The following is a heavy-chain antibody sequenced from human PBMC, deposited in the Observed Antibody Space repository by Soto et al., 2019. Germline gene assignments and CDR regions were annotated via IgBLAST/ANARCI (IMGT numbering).Heavy chain of an antibody. CDR3: ARTQPDIVATIDY. CDR1: GGSISSSNW. V-gene: IGHV4-4*02. Sequence: QVQLQESGPGLVKPSGTLSLTCAVSGGSISSSNWWSWVRQPPGKWLEWIGEIYHSGSTNYNPSLKSRVPISVDKSKNQFSLKLSSVTAADTAVYYCARTQPDIVATIDYWGQGTLVTVSS. J-gene: IGHJ4*02. CDR2: IYHSGST. D-gene: IGHD5-12*01.